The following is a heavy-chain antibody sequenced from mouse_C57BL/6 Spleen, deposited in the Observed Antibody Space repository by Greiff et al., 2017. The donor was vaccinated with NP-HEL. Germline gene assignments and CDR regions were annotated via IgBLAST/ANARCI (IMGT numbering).Heavy chain of an antibody. J-gene: IGHJ2*01. Sequence: VQLQQPGAELVKPGASVKLSCKASGYTFTSYWMHWVKQRPGQGLEWIGMIHPNSGSTNYNEKFKSKATLTVDKSSSTAYMQLSSLTSEDSAVYYCARWTFYGSSLYYWGQGTTLTVSS. CDR2: IHPNSGST. D-gene: IGHD1-1*01. CDR3: ARWTFYGSSLYY. V-gene: IGHV1-64*01. CDR1: GYTFTSYW.